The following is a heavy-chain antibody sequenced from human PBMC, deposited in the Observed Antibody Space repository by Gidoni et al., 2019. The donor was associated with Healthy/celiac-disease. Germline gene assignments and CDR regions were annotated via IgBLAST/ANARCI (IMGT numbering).Heavy chain of an antibody. CDR1: GYSFTRYW. CDR3: ARHPYGDYGFDY. V-gene: IGHV5-51*01. Sequence: EVQLVQSGAEVKKPGESRKSSCTGSGYSFTRYWIGRGRQMPGKGLEWLGIIYPGDSDTRYSPSFQGQVTISADKSISTAYLQWSSLKASDTAMYYCARHPYGDYGFDYWGQGTLVTVSS. D-gene: IGHD4-17*01. J-gene: IGHJ4*02. CDR2: IYPGDSDT.